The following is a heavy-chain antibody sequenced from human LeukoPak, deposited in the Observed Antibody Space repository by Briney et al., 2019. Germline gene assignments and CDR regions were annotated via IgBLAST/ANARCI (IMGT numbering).Heavy chain of an antibody. D-gene: IGHD2-2*01. CDR1: GFTFSDYY. CDR2: ISSSGSTI. V-gene: IGHV3-11*01. J-gene: IGHJ6*02. Sequence: GGSLRLSCAASGFTFSDYYMSWIRQAPGKGLEWVSYISSSGSTIYYADSVKGRFTISRDNAKNSLYLQMNSLRAEDTAVYYCARDVGSTSYPYYYYGMDVWSQGTTVTVSS. CDR3: ARDVGSTSYPYYYYGMDV.